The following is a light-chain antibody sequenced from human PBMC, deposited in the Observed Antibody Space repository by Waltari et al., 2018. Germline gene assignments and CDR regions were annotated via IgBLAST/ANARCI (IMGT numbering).Light chain of an antibody. Sequence: QSVLTQPSSVSGAPGQRVTISCTGSSSNIGAGYDVHWYQQLPGTAPKLLIYGNSNRPSGVPDRFSGSKSGTSASLAITGLQAEDEADYYCQSYDSSLSLVVFGGGTKLTVL. V-gene: IGLV1-40*01. J-gene: IGLJ2*01. CDR3: QSYDSSLSLVV. CDR2: GNS. CDR1: SSNIGAGYD.